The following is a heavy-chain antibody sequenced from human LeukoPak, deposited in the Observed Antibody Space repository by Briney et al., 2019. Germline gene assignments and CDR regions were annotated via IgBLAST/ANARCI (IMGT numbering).Heavy chain of an antibody. CDR2: IKQDGSEK. CDR1: GFTFSSYW. J-gene: IGHJ4*02. Sequence: GGSLRLSCAASGFTFSSYWMTWVRQAPGKGLEWVGIIKQDGSEKYYVDSVKGRFTISRDNAKNSLYLQMNSLRAEDTAVYYCARGQLELRGGFDYWGQGTLVTVSS. V-gene: IGHV3-7*01. CDR3: ARGQLELRGGFDY. D-gene: IGHD1-7*01.